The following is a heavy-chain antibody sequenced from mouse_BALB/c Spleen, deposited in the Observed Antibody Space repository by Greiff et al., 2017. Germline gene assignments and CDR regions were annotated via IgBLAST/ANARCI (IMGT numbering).Heavy chain of an antibody. Sequence: QVQLKQSGPELVKPGASVKISCKASGYAFSSSWMNWVKQRPGQGLEWIGRIYPGDGDTNYNGKFKGKATLTADKSSSTAYMQLSSLTSVDSAVYFCARRGFLTTDYAMDYWGQGTSVTVSS. CDR2: IYPGDGDT. J-gene: IGHJ4*01. V-gene: IGHV1-82*01. CDR1: GYAFSSSW. D-gene: IGHD1-1*01. CDR3: ARRGFLTTDYAMDY.